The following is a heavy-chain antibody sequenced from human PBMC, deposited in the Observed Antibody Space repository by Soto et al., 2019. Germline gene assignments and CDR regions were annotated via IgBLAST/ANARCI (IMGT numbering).Heavy chain of an antibody. CDR1: GFTFSSYG. J-gene: IGHJ3*02. CDR2: IWYDGSNK. V-gene: IGHV3-33*01. D-gene: IGHD1-26*01. CDR3: ARVGRISGSLSLDI. Sequence: QVQLVESGGGVVQPGRSLRLSCAASGFTFSSYGMHWVRQAPGKGLEWVAVIWYDGSNKYYADSVKGRFTISRDNSKNTLYLQMNSLRAEDTAVYYCARVGRISGSLSLDIWGQGTMVTVSS.